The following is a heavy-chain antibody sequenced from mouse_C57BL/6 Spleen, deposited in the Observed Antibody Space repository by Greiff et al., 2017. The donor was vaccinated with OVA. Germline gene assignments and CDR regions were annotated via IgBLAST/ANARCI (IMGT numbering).Heavy chain of an antibody. CDR2: ISSGSSTI. J-gene: IGHJ4*01. V-gene: IGHV5-17*01. Sequence: EVQLQESGGGLVKPGGSLKLSCAASGFPFSDYGMHWVRQAPEKGLEWVAYISSGSSTIYYADTVKGRFTISRDNAKNTLYLQMTSLRSEDTAMYYSAKNDYDDAMDYWGQGTSGTVSS. D-gene: IGHD2-4*01. CDR1: GFPFSDYG. CDR3: AKNDYDDAMDY.